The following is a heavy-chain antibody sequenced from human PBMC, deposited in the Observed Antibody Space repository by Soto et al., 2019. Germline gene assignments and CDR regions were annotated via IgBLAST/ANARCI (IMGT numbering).Heavy chain of an antibody. Sequence: SVKVSCKASGGTFSSYAISWVRQAPGQGLEWMGGIIPIFGTANYAQKFQGRVTITADESTSTAYMELSSLRSEDTAVYYCARVIVVVPAAIISPYSPLDVWGQGXTVTVYS. CDR3: ARVIVVVPAAIISPYSPLDV. CDR1: GGTFSSYA. J-gene: IGHJ6*02. V-gene: IGHV1-69*13. D-gene: IGHD2-2*02. CDR2: IIPIFGTA.